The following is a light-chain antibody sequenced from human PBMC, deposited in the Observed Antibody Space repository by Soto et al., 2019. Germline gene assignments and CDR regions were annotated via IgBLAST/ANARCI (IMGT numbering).Light chain of an antibody. CDR2: DAS. V-gene: IGKV3-11*01. Sequence: EIVLTQSPATLSLSPGERATLSCRASQSVSSYLAWYQQKPGQAPRLLIYDASNRATGIPAMFSGSGSGTDFTLTISSLEPEDFAVYYCQQRSNWPRTFGQVTKLEIK. J-gene: IGKJ2*01. CDR1: QSVSSY. CDR3: QQRSNWPRT.